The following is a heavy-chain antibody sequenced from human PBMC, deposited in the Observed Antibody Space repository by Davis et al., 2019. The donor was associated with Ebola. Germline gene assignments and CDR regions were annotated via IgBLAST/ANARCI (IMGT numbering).Heavy chain of an antibody. V-gene: IGHV4-34*01. J-gene: IGHJ4*02. CDR3: ARGVYGAYFDN. CDR2: IHHGGRT. Sequence: PSETLSLTCAVYGGSFSTYYWSWIRQSPGKGLEWIGQIHHGGRTSYNPSLKSRVTISVDTSKNQFSLKMSSVTAADTAVYYCARGVYGAYFDNWGQGTLVTVSS. D-gene: IGHD4-17*01. CDR1: GGSFSTYY.